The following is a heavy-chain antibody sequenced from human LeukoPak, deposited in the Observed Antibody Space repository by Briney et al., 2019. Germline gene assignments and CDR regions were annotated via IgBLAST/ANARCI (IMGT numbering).Heavy chain of an antibody. CDR3: AHISTVSGYCWY. Sequence: SGPTLVKPTCPRRLPCTFLGFLVSTRGGGVGWIRQPRVKHLEWLALIYCDDDRRYSTSLKSRLTITKDTPKKPTVLTMTNMDPVDTATYYCAHISTVSGYCWYWGQGTLVTVSS. D-gene: IGHD3-22*01. J-gene: IGHJ4*02. CDR1: GFLVSTRGGG. CDR2: IYCDDDR. V-gene: IGHV2-5*02.